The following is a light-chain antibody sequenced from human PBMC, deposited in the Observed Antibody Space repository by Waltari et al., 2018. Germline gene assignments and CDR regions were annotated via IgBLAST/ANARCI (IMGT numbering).Light chain of an antibody. CDR1: QDVGSW. V-gene: IGKV1-12*01. CDR2: TAS. J-gene: IGKJ4*01. CDR3: QQTDSFPLT. Sequence: DIQMTQSPPPVSTSVGDRVTISCRASQDVGSWLAWYQQRPGKAPNLLIYTASNLQSGVPSRFSGSGSGTEFTLTINGLQPEDFATYFCQQTDSFPLTFGGGTKLEMK.